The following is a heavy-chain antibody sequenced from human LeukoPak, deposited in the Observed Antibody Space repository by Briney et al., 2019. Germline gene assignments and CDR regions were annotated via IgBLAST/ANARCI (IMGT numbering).Heavy chain of an antibody. D-gene: IGHD3-22*01. Sequence: GGSLRLSCAASGFTVSSNYMSWVRQAPGKGLEWVSVIYSGGSTYYADSVKGRFTISGDNAKNTLNLQMNSLRAEDTAVYYCARDLGQYYDTSDNWFDPWGQGTLVTVSS. V-gene: IGHV3-53*01. CDR1: GFTVSSNY. CDR2: IYSGGST. J-gene: IGHJ5*02. CDR3: ARDLGQYYDTSDNWFDP.